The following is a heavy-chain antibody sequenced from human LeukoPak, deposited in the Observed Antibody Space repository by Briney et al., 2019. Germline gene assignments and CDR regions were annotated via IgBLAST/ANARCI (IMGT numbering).Heavy chain of an antibody. D-gene: IGHD6-19*01. V-gene: IGHV4-4*07. J-gene: IGHJ4*02. Sequence: SETLSLTCIVSGGSISSYYWSWIRQPAGKGLEWIGRIYTSGSTNYNPSLKSRVTISVDTSKNQFSLKLSSVTAADTAVYYCARDPKYSSGWYGNYFDYWGQGTLVTVSS. CDR2: IYTSGST. CDR3: ARDPKYSSGWYGNYFDY. CDR1: GGSISSYY.